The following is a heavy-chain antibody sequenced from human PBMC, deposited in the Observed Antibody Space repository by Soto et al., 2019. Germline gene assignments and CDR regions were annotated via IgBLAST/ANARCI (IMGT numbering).Heavy chain of an antibody. D-gene: IGHD3-10*01. Sequence: PGGSLRLSCGTSEFTFREYAMSWVRQAPGKGLEWVSVISTTGDTTYYTDSVKGRFTISRDNSKNTLYLQMTSLRAEDTAAYFCATVTMLRGVVTSFHYWGQGTLVTVSS. J-gene: IGHJ4*02. V-gene: IGHV3-23*01. CDR1: EFTFREYA. CDR3: ATVTMLRGVVTSFHY. CDR2: ISTTGDTT.